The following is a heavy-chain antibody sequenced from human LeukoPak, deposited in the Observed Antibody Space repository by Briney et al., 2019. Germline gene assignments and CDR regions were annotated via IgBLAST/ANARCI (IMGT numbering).Heavy chain of an antibody. CDR3: ARTIDGYNLFFDY. Sequence: GASVKVSCRASGGTFSSYAISWVRQAPGQGLEWMGWISAYNGNTNYAQKLQGRVTMTTDTSTSTAYMELRSLRSDDTAVYYCARTIDGYNLFFDYWGQGTLVTVSS. CDR1: GGTFSSYA. V-gene: IGHV1-18*01. J-gene: IGHJ4*02. CDR2: ISAYNGNT. D-gene: IGHD5-24*01.